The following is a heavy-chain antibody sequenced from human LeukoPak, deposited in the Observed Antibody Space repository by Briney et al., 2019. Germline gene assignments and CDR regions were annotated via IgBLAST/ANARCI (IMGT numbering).Heavy chain of an antibody. Sequence: SVKVSCKASGGTFSSYAISWVRQAPGQGLEWMGRIIPIFGTANYAQKFQGRVTITTDESTSTAYMELSSLRSEDTAVYYCARVSEDYYDSSGYYPFDYWGQGALVTVSS. D-gene: IGHD3-22*01. CDR2: IIPIFGTA. CDR3: ARVSEDYYDSSGYYPFDY. J-gene: IGHJ4*02. V-gene: IGHV1-69*05. CDR1: GGTFSSYA.